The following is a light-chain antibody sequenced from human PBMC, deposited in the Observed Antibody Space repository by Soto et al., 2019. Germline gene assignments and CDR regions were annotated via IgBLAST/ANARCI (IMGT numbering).Light chain of an antibody. V-gene: IGKV2-30*01. CDR1: QSLVYSDGNTY. J-gene: IGKJ1*01. Sequence: DVVMTQSPLSLPVTPGQPASISCRSSQSLVYSDGNTYLAWIQQRPGQSPRRLIYQVSNRDSGVPDRCSGSGSCTDFTLKISRGEADDVGVYYCRQGTHWPQTFGQGTKVEIK. CDR3: RQGTHWPQT. CDR2: QVS.